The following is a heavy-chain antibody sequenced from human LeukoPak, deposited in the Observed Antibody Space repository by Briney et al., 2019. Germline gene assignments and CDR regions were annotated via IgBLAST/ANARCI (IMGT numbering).Heavy chain of an antibody. CDR3: ARGSGGDIVVVPAAIKFDY. Sequence: SETLSLTCAVYGGSFSGYYWSWIRQPPGKGLGWIGEINHSGSTNYNPSLKSRVTISVDTSKNQFSLKLSSVTAADTAVYYCARGSGGDIVVVPAAIKFDYWGQGTLVTVSS. CDR2: INHSGST. CDR1: GGSFSGYY. V-gene: IGHV4-34*01. D-gene: IGHD2-2*02. J-gene: IGHJ4*02.